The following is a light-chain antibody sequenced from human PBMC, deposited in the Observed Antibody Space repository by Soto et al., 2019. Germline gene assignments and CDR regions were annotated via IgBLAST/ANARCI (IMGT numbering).Light chain of an antibody. J-gene: IGLJ2*01. CDR3: GSYSSTSAVV. CDR2: EVS. Sequence: QSVLTQPASVSGSPGQSITISCTGTRSDVGGYNHVSWYQQFPGKAPKLVLYEVSDRPSGISDRFSGSKSAHTASLTISGLQAEDEADYYCGSYSSTSAVVFGGGTKVTVL. V-gene: IGLV2-14*01. CDR1: RSDVGGYNH.